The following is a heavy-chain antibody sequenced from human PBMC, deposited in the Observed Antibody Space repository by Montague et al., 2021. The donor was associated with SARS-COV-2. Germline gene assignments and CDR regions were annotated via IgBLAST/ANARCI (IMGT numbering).Heavy chain of an antibody. V-gene: IGHV4-4*07. J-gene: IGHJ6*02. CDR2: VYSSGNT. Sequence: SETLSLTCSVSGDSISRYYWSWVRQSAGKGLEWIGRVYSSGNTDSNPSLKSRVIMSRDTSTNQVSLKVTSVTAADTAVYYCAREQWFNQYYYGMGVWGQGTTVAVSS. D-gene: IGHD3-10*01. CDR3: AREQWFNQYYYGMGV. CDR1: GDSISRYY.